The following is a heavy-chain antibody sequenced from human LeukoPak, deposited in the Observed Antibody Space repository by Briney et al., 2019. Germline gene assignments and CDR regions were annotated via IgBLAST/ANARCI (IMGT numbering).Heavy chain of an antibody. J-gene: IGHJ5*02. CDR2: LSAYNGNT. Sequence: GASVKVSCKASGYTFTSYGISWVRQAPGQGLEWMGWLSAYNGNTNYAHKLQGRLTITTDTSTSTAYIELSSLRSHPTALYYCERADILTSPFDPWGQVTLVTVSS. CDR1: GYTFTSYG. D-gene: IGHD3-9*01. V-gene: IGHV1-18*04. CDR3: ERADILTSPFDP.